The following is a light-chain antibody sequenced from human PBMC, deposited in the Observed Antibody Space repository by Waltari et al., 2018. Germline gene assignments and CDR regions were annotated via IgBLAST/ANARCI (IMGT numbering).Light chain of an antibody. CDR3: QAWHSSVV. Sequence: SYELTQPPAVSVSPGQTASITCSGDRLGDKYTCWYQQKPGQSPVLVIYQDNKRPSGSPERFSGSNSGNTATLTISGTQAMDEADYYCQAWHSSVVFGGGTKLTVL. V-gene: IGLV3-1*01. CDR1: RLGDKY. CDR2: QDN. J-gene: IGLJ3*02.